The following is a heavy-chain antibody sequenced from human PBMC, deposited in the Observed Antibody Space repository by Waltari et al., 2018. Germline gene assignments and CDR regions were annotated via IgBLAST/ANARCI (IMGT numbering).Heavy chain of an antibody. CDR1: GGSFSAYY. J-gene: IGHJ4*02. Sequence: QVQLQEWGAGLLKPSETLSLTCAVYGGSFSAYYWPWIRQPPGEGLEWIGESNHSGSTKYNPSLKSRVTMSVDTSKSQFALKLTSVTAADTAMYYCARTTFYFDSDGSYYVYSSDYWGQGALVTVSS. D-gene: IGHD3-22*01. V-gene: IGHV4-34*02. CDR3: ARTTFYFDSDGSYYVYSSDY. CDR2: SNHSGST.